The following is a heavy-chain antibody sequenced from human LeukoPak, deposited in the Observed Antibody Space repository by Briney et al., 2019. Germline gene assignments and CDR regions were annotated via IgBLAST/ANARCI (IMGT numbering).Heavy chain of an antibody. CDR1: GFTFSSYA. V-gene: IGHV3-30-3*01. J-gene: IGHJ4*03. D-gene: IGHD3-10*01. CDR2: ISYDGSNK. CDR3: ARGPRGYYYGSGSYPFGNYFDY. Sequence: GGSLRLSCAASGFTFSSYAMHRVRQAPGKGLEWVAVISYDGSNKYYADSVKGRFTISRDNSKNTLYLQMNSLRAEDTAVYYCARGPRGYYYGSGSYPFGNYFDYWGQGTTVTVSS.